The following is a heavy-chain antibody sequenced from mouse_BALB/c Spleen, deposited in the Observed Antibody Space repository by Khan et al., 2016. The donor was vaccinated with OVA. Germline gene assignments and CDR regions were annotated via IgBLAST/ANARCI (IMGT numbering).Heavy chain of an antibody. Sequence: LEVSGPGLVKPSQSLSLTCTVTGYSITSDYAWNWIRQFPGNKLEWMGFISYSGNTKYNPSLKSRFSITRDTSKNQFFLQLNSVTTEDTATYYCARVYGGDFDYWGQGTSLTVSS. J-gene: IGHJ2*02. D-gene: IGHD1-1*01. CDR3: ARVYGGDFDY. CDR1: GYSITSDYA. V-gene: IGHV3-2*02. CDR2: ISYSGNT.